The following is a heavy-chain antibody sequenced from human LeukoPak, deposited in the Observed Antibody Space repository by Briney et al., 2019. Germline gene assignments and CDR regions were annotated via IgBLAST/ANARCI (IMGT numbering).Heavy chain of an antibody. J-gene: IGHJ3*02. CDR1: GFTFSNAW. CDR2: IRGSGGST. CDR3: AKDQEQLLWFGELLFAFDI. D-gene: IGHD3-10*01. Sequence: PGGSLRLSCAGSGFTFSNAWMTWVRQAPGKGLEWVSAIRGSGGSTYYADSVKGRFTISRDNSKNTLYLQMNSLRAEDTALYYCAKDQEQLLWFGELLFAFDIWGQGTMVTVSS. V-gene: IGHV3-23*01.